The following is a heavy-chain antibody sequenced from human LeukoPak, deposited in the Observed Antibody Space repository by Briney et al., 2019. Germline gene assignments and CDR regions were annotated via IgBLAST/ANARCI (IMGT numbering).Heavy chain of an antibody. V-gene: IGHV3-23*01. CDR1: GFTFSSYA. Sequence: PGGSLRLSCAASGFTFSSYAMSWVRQAPGKGLEWVSAISGSGGSTYYADSVKGRFTISRDNSKNTLYLQMNSLRAEDTAVYYCAGSYYYGSGSYWKWGQGTLVTVSS. CDR2: ISGSGGST. J-gene: IGHJ4*02. D-gene: IGHD3-10*01. CDR3: AGSYYYGSGSYWK.